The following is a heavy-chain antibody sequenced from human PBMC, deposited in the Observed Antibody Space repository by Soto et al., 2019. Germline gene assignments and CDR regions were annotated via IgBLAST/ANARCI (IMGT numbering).Heavy chain of an antibody. V-gene: IGHV4-59*01. CDR1: AGSMRNYY. J-gene: IGHJ5*01. CDR2: VDDSGTT. Sequence: SETLSLTCSVSAGSMRNYYWSWIRQPPGKGLEWIGNVDDSGTTKYNPSLRSRVTISVDTSTNQFSLKLSSVIAADTAVYYCSRDVSCSGGSCYPNDWFDSWGQGTLVTVSS. CDR3: SRDVSCSGGSCYPNDWFDS. D-gene: IGHD2-15*01.